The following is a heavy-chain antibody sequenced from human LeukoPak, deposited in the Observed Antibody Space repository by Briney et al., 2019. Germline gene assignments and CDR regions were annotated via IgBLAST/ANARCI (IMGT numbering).Heavy chain of an antibody. CDR2: INWNGGST. J-gene: IGHJ4*02. V-gene: IGHV3-20*04. CDR1: GFTFDDYG. D-gene: IGHD3-22*01. Sequence: GGSLRLSCAASGFTFDDYGMSWVRQAPGKGLEWVSGINWNGGSTGYPDSVKGRFTISRDNAKNSLYLQMNSLRAEDTALYYCARGPHYYDSSGYYGLFDYWGQGTLVTVSS. CDR3: ARGPHYYDSSGYYGLFDY.